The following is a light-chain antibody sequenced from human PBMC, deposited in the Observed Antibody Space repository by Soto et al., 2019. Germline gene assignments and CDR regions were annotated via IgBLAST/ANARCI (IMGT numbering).Light chain of an antibody. CDR2: GNT. V-gene: IGLV1-40*01. J-gene: IGLJ3*02. Sequence: QSVLTKPPSVSGAPGQRVTISCTGSSSNIGAGYDVHWYQQLPGTAPKLLIYGNTNRPSGVPDRFSGSKSGTSASLAITGLQAEDEAEYYCQSFDSSLSGVFGGGTKLTVL. CDR1: SSNIGAGYD. CDR3: QSFDSSLSGV.